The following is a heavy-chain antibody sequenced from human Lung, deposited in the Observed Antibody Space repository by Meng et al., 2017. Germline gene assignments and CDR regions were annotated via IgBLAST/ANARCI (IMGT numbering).Heavy chain of an antibody. Sequence: QGQLQHWGAGRLKPSETLSLTCVVSGGSFSDYYWSWIRQPPGKGLEWIGEINHSGSTNYNPSLESRATISVDTSQNNLSLKLSSVTAADSAVYYCARGPTTMAHDFDYWGQGTLVTVSS. J-gene: IGHJ4*02. CDR3: ARGPTTMAHDFDY. D-gene: IGHD4-11*01. CDR2: INHSGST. V-gene: IGHV4-34*01. CDR1: GGSFSDYY.